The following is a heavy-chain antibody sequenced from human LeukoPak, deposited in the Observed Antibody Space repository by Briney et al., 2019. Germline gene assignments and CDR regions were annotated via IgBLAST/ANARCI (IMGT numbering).Heavy chain of an antibody. V-gene: IGHV3-74*01. CDR3: ASGIVPTTEGGRRDY. D-gene: IGHD5-12*01. CDR1: GFTFSSYW. J-gene: IGHJ4*02. Sequence: PGGSLRLSCAASGFTFSSYWMYWVRQAPGKRQVWVSGIKNDGSFTGYADSVKGRFSISRDNAKNTLFLQMNSLRAEDTAVYYCASGIVPTTEGGRRDYWGQGTLVTVSS. CDR2: IKNDGSFT.